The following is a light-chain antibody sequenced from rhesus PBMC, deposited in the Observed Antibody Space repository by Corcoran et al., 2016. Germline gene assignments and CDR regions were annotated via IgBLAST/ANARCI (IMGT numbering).Light chain of an antibody. V-gene: IGKV3-35*01. J-gene: IGKJ4*01. CDR3: QQYSNWPHLT. CDR1: QSVSSS. CDR2: DAA. Sequence: EIVLTQSPATLSLSPGERATLSCRASQSVSSSLAWYPQKPGQAPRLLIYDAASRATGIPDRFSGSGSGPDFTLPISSLEPEDVGVYYCQQYSNWPHLTFGGGTKVELK.